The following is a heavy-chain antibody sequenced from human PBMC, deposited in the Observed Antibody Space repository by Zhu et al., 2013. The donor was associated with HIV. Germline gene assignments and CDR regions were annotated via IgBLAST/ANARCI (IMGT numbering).Heavy chain of an antibody. D-gene: IGHD3-3*01. Sequence: QVQLVQSGAELKKPGASMKVSCKPSGYTFTDYFIHWVRQAPGQGLEWMGWINTNNGATNYAQKFQGRVTMTRDTSTNTAHMDLNSLRSDDTAVYYCARDGVATSSLKGIGYWGQGTLVTGLL. J-gene: IGHJ4*02. CDR1: GYTFTDYF. CDR3: ARDGVATSSLKGIGY. CDR2: INTNNGAT. V-gene: IGHV1-2*02.